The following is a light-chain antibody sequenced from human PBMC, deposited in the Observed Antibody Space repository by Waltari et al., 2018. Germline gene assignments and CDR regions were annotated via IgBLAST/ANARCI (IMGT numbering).Light chain of an antibody. V-gene: IGKV3-20*01. CDR3: QHYVRLPVT. CDR2: GAS. J-gene: IGKJ1*01. Sequence: EIVLTQPPGTPSSSPAERVTPSCRASQSVSRALAWYQQKPGQAPRLLIYGASSRATGIPDRFSGSGSGTDFSLTINRLEPEDFAVYYCQHYVRLPVTFGQGTKVEIK. CDR1: QSVSRA.